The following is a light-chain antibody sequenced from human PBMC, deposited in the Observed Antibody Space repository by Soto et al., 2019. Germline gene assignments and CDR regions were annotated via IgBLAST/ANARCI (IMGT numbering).Light chain of an antibody. CDR1: SSDVGGYNY. CDR2: EVN. J-gene: IGLJ1*01. V-gene: IGLV2-8*01. CDR3: SSYGGYNNVV. Sequence: QSVLTQPPCASVSPGQSVTISCTGTSSDVGGYNYVSWFQQHPGKAPKLIIHEVNQRPSGVPDRFSGSKSGNTASLTVSGLQAEDEGTYYCSSYGGYNNVVFGTGTKVTVL.